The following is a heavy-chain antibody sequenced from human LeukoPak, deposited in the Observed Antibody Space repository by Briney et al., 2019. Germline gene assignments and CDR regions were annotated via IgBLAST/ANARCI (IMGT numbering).Heavy chain of an antibody. Sequence: QSGGSLRLSCTASGFTFGDYAMSWFRQAPGKGLGWVGFIRSKAYGGTTEYAASVKGRFTISRDDSKSIAYLQMNSLKTEDTAVYYCTRDWGAAAGQGPDYWGQGTLVTVSS. CDR1: GFTFGDYA. CDR3: TRDWGAAAGQGPDY. D-gene: IGHD6-13*01. V-gene: IGHV3-49*03. CDR2: IRSKAYGGTT. J-gene: IGHJ4*02.